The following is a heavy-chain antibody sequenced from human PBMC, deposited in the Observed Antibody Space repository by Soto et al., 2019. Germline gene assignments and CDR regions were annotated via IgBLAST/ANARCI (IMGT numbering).Heavy chain of an antibody. J-gene: IGHJ6*02. Sequence: EVLLVESGGGLIQPGGSLRLSCAASGFTVSGNSMSWVRQAPGKGLEWVSLIDSGGSTYYTDSVKGRFTISGDNPKNMLFLQMNSLRAEDMAVYYCARGGALDVWGQGTTVTVSS. D-gene: IGHD3-16*01. CDR2: IDSGGST. CDR1: GFTVSGNS. V-gene: IGHV3-53*01. CDR3: ARGGALDV.